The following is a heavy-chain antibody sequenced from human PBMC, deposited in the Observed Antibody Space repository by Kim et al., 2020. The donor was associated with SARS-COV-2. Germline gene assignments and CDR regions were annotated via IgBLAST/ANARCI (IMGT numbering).Heavy chain of an antibody. V-gene: IGHV1-69*13. J-gene: IGHJ4*02. CDR1: GGTFSSYA. CDR3: ASEEVDTAMGFDY. CDR2: IIPIFGTA. D-gene: IGHD5-18*01. Sequence: SVKVSCKASGGTFSSYAISWVRQAPGQGLEWMGGIIPIFGTANYAQKFQGRVTITADESTSTAYMELSSLGSEDTAVYYCASEEVDTAMGFDYWGQGTLVTVSS.